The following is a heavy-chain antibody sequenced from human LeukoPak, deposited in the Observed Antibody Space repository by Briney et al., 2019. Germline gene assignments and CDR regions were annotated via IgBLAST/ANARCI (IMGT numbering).Heavy chain of an antibody. V-gene: IGHV1-24*01. Sequence: ASVKVSCKVSGYTLTKLPMHWVRQAPGKGLEWMGGFDTEDGETIYAQKFQGRVTMTEDTSTDTAYMELRSLRSEDTAVYYCARDGGYYHDSSGYYYGYWGQGTLVTVSS. D-gene: IGHD3-22*01. J-gene: IGHJ4*02. CDR2: FDTEDGET. CDR3: ARDGGYYHDSSGYYYGY. CDR1: GYTLTKLP.